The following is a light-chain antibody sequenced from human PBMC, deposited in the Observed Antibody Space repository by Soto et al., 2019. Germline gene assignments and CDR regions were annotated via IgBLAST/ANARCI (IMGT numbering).Light chain of an antibody. Sequence: QSALTQPASVSGSPGQSITVSCTGTSSDVGSYNVVSWYQQHPGEAPKLMIYETNKRPSGISDRFSASTSGNTASLTISGLQTEDEADYYCCSYAVGASVVFGGGTKLTVL. CDR1: SSDVGSYNV. CDR2: ETN. J-gene: IGLJ2*01. V-gene: IGLV2-23*01. CDR3: CSYAVGASVV.